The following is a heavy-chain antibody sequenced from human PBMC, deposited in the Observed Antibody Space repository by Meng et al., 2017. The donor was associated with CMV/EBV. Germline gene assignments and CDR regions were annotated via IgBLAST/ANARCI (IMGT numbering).Heavy chain of an antibody. CDR2: INHSGST. J-gene: IGHJ5*02. Sequence: QVQLRQCGGGLLKPSETLSLTCAVYGGSFSGYDWSWIRQPPGKGLEWIGEINHSGSTNYNPSLKSRVTISVDTSKNQFSLKLSSVTAADTAVYYCARGGNWFDPWGQGTLVTVSS. CDR3: ARGGNWFDP. V-gene: IGHV4-34*01. CDR1: GGSFSGYD.